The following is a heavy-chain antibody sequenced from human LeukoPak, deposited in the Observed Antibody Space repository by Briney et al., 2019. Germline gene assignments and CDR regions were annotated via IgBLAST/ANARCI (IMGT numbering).Heavy chain of an antibody. CDR3: AKVDYDFWSGYKRLGIPGLYYFDY. Sequence: GASVKVSCKASGYTFTSYYMHWVRQAPGQGLEWMGIINPSGGSTSYAQKFQGRVTMTRDTSTSTVYMELSSLRSEDTAVYYCAKVDYDFWSGYKRLGIPGLYYFDYWGQGTLVTVSS. J-gene: IGHJ4*02. CDR2: INPSGGST. D-gene: IGHD3-3*01. CDR1: GYTFTSYY. V-gene: IGHV1-46*01.